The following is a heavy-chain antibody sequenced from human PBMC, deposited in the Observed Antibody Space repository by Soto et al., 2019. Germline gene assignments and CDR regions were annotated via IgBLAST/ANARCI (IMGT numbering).Heavy chain of an antibody. CDR1: GGSISSHY. CDR3: ARGTPSDIVVVPAAMRFDY. J-gene: IGHJ4*02. CDR2: IYYSGST. V-gene: IGHV4-59*11. D-gene: IGHD2-2*01. Sequence: TSETLSLTYTVAGGSISSHYWSWIRQPPGKGLEWIGYIYYSGSTNYNPSLKSRVTISVDTSKNQFSLKLSSVTAADTAVYYCARGTPSDIVVVPAAMRFDYWGQGTLVTVSS.